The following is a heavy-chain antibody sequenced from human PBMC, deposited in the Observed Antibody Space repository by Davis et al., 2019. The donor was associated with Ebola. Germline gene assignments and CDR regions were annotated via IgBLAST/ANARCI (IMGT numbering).Heavy chain of an antibody. J-gene: IGHJ4*02. CDR1: GFTFSSYW. CDR3: TAYDSTFRNY. CDR2: ISWDGRST. Sequence: GGSLRLSCAASGFTFSSYWMHWVRQAPGKGLEWVSLISWDGRSTAYADSVRDRFSISRDNSRSFLYLQMNGLRAEDTALYYCTAYDSTFRNYWGQGTLVTVSS. D-gene: IGHD3-22*01. V-gene: IGHV3-43D*03.